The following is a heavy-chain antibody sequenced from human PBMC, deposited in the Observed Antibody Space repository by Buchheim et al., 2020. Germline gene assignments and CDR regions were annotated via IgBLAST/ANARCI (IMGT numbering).Heavy chain of an antibody. V-gene: IGHV4-59*01. Sequence: QVQLQESGPGLVKPSETLSLTCTVSGGSIDNYYWTWIRQPPGRGLEWIGYIYYSGSTKYNPSLKSRVTISVDTSKNQFSLKLSSVTAADTAVYYCARDSSGYYWFDPWGQGTL. CDR3: ARDSSGYYWFDP. D-gene: IGHD3-22*01. CDR1: GGSIDNYY. CDR2: IYYSGST. J-gene: IGHJ5*02.